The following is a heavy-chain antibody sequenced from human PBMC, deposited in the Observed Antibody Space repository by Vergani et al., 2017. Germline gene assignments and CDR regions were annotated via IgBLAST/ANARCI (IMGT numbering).Heavy chain of an antibody. D-gene: IGHD1-14*01. Sequence: EVQLVESGGGLVKPGGSLRLSCEASGFIFNNAWMSWVRQAPGKGLEYIGRIKSVSDGETRDYAAPVKGRFNISRDDSKHKVYLQMNSLKIEDTGVYYGTLGPGNRGFDYWGQGTLVTVSS. V-gene: IGHV3-15*01. CDR3: TLGPGNRGFDY. J-gene: IGHJ4*02. CDR2: IKSVSDGETR. CDR1: GFIFNNAW.